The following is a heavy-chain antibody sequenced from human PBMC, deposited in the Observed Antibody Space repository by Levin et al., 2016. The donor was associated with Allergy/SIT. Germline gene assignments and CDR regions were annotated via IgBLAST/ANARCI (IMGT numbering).Heavy chain of an antibody. CDR1: GYTFTSYG. V-gene: IGHV1-18*01. CDR2: ISAYNGNT. D-gene: IGHD6-19*01. CDR3: ARRIAVGYGMDV. Sequence: ASVKVSCKASGYTFTSYGISWVRQAPGQGLEWMGWISAYNGNTNYAQKFQGRVTMTRDTSISTAYMELSRLRSDDTAVYYCARRIAVGYGMDVWGQGTTVTVSS. J-gene: IGHJ6*02.